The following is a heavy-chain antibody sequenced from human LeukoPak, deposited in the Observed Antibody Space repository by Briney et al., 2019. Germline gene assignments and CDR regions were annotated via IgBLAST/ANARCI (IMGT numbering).Heavy chain of an antibody. D-gene: IGHD3-16*01. V-gene: IGHV3-7*03. CDR3: ARGNPFGGY. CDR2: IKQDGSET. Sequence: GGSLRLSCIASGFTFNNYWMRWVRQAPGEGLEWVANIKQDGSETYYVDSVKGRFTISRDNARNSLSLQMNGLRAEDTAVYYCARGNPFGGYWGQGTLVTVSS. CDR1: GFTFNNYW. J-gene: IGHJ4*02.